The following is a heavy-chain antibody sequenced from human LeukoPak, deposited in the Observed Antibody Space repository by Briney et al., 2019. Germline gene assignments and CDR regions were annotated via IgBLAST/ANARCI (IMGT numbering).Heavy chain of an antibody. J-gene: IGHJ5*02. Sequence: SGTLSLTCSVSGGSINSNYAWTWVRQPPGKGLEWIGEIYYRGSTIYNPSLKSRITISVDKSKNQFSLKLNSVTAADTAVYYCVIGGYWRFDPWGQGILVTVSS. D-gene: IGHD2-8*02. V-gene: IGHV4-4*02. CDR2: IYYRGST. CDR1: GGSINSNYA. CDR3: VIGGYWRFDP.